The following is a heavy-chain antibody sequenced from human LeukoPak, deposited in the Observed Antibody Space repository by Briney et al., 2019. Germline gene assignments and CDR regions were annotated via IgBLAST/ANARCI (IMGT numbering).Heavy chain of an antibody. D-gene: IGHD6-19*01. V-gene: IGHV1-46*01. CDR2: IHPSGTDT. CDR1: GYTFSNHY. Sequence: ASVKVSCKASGYTFSNHYIHWARQAPGQGLEWMGIIHPSGTDTKYAQKFQGRVTLTRDTSMSTVYMELSSLRSEDTAVYYCARDKTGWSALDIWGQGTMVTVSS. CDR3: ARDKTGWSALDI. J-gene: IGHJ3*02.